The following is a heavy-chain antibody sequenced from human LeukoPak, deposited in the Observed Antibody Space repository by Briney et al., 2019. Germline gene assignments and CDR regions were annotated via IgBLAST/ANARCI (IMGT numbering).Heavy chain of an antibody. D-gene: IGHD6-19*01. V-gene: IGHV3-30-3*01. Sequence: PGGSLRLSCAASGFTFSNYPMHWVRQAPGKGLEWVAIISYDGNSKYYADSVKGRFTISRDISKNTLYLQMNSLRTEDTAMYFCARIGAVTDAFDYWGQGTLVTVSS. CDR3: ARIGAVTDAFDY. J-gene: IGHJ4*02. CDR1: GFTFSNYP. CDR2: ISYDGNSK.